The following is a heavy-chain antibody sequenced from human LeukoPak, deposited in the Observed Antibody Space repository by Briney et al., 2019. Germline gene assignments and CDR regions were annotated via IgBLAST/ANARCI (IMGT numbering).Heavy chain of an antibody. CDR3: ARGYCSGGSCYENYGMDV. CDR2: IYYSGSI. Sequence: SETLSLTCTVSGGSISSYYWSWIRQPPGKGLEWIGYIYYSGSINYNPSLKSRVTISVDTSKNQFSLKLSSVTAADTAVYYCARGYCSGGSCYENYGMDVWGQGTTVTVSS. D-gene: IGHD2-15*01. J-gene: IGHJ6*02. V-gene: IGHV4-59*08. CDR1: GGSISSYY.